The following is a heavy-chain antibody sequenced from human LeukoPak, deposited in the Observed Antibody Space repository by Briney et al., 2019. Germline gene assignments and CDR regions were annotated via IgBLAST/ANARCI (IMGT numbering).Heavy chain of an antibody. CDR1: GFTFSSYT. Sequence: GGSLRLSCAASGFTFSSYTMTWVRQAPGRGLEWVSYISSSSSTIYYADSVKGRFTISRDNAKKPLYLQMNSLRVEDTAVYYCAREVVVVAANWFDPWGQGTLVTVSS. V-gene: IGHV3-48*01. CDR3: AREVVVVAANWFDP. CDR2: ISSSSSTI. D-gene: IGHD2-15*01. J-gene: IGHJ5*02.